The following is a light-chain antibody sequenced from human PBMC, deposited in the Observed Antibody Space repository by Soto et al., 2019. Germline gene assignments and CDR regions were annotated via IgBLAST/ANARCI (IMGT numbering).Light chain of an antibody. V-gene: IGLV2-14*01. CDR1: SSDVGAYNY. J-gene: IGLJ7*01. CDR2: GVT. CDR3: FSHRSGDSHV. Sequence: QSALTQPASVSGSPGQSITISCTGTSSDVGAYNYVSWYQQYPGKAPKLMIYGVTNRPSGVSNRFSGSKTGNTASLTISGLQAEDEAYYYCFSHRSGDSHVFGAGTQLTVL.